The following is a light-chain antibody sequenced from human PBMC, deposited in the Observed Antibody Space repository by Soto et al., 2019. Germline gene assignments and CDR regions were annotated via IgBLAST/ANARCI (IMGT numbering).Light chain of an antibody. Sequence: EVVMTQYPATLPVSPGGRVTLSCRASQSIHTSLAWYQQKPGQPPRLVVYDSTLRANGVPDRFGGSRSGTEFTHTINNLKPEDFAVYYCQQRNVWPPITFGQGTRLEI. CDR2: DST. CDR3: QQRNVWPPIT. CDR1: QSIHTS. J-gene: IGKJ5*01. V-gene: IGKV3-11*01.